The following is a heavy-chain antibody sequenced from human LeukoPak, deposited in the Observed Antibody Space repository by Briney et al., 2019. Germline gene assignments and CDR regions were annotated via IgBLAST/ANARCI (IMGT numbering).Heavy chain of an antibody. CDR3: ARGRSLGCMDV. CDR1: GGSFSGYY. V-gene: IGHV4-34*01. CDR2: INHSGST. D-gene: IGHD1-26*01. Sequence: PSETRSLTCAVYGGSFSGYYWSWIRQPPGKGLEWIGEINHSGSTNYNPSLKSRVTISVDTSKNQFSLKLSSVTAADTAVYYCARGRSLGCMDVWGKGTTVTVSS. J-gene: IGHJ6*04.